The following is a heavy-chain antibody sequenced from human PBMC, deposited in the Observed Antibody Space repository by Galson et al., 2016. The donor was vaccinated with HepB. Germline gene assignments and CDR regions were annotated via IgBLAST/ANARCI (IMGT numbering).Heavy chain of an antibody. D-gene: IGHD1-26*01. CDR1: GYSFWRYW. CDR3: AREPGADV. V-gene: IGHV3-7*03. CDR2: MNPDGSAR. J-gene: IGHJ4*02. Sequence: SLRLSCATSGYSFWRYWMSWVRQAPGKGLEWVANMNPDGSARNYVDSVKGRFTISRDNAKNSLYLQMNSLSVDDTAVYFCAREPGADVWGQGTLVTVSS.